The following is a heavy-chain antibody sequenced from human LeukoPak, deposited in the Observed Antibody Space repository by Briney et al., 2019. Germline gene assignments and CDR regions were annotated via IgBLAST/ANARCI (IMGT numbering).Heavy chain of an antibody. D-gene: IGHD6-13*01. V-gene: IGHV3-15*01. J-gene: IGHJ4*02. CDR1: EFTFKNAW. CDR2: IRSKTDGGTT. CDR3: STGLIPTAGYY. Sequence: GGSLRLSCAASEFTFKNAWMNWVRQAPGKGLEWVGRIRSKTDGGTTDYAAPVRGRFTISRDDSKNMLYLQMNSLKTEDTAVYYCSTGLIPTAGYYWGQGTLVAVSS.